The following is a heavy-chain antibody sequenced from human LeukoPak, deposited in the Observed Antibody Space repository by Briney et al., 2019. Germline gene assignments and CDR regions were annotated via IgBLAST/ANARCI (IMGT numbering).Heavy chain of an antibody. D-gene: IGHD6-13*01. CDR2: ISGDGGST. CDR3: AKVSASSWLGAFDI. CDR1: GFTFDDYA. V-gene: IGHV3-43*02. J-gene: IGHJ3*02. Sequence: GGSLRLSCAASGFTFDDYALHWVRQAPGKGLECVSLISGDGGSTYYADSVKGRFTISRDNSKNSLYLQMNSLRTEDTALYYCAKVSASSWLGAFDIWGQGTMVTVSS.